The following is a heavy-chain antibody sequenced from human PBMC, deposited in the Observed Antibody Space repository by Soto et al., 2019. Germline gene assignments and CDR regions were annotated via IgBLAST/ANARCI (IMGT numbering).Heavy chain of an antibody. CDR2: INHSGRT. V-gene: IGHV4-34*01. D-gene: IGHD3-3*01. Sequence: QVQLQQWGTGLLKPSETLSLTCGVYGESFGYYYWCWIRRPPGEGLEGIGEINHSGRTKYKASIKSHNTKSIFTPKTQSSLDMTSVTAAGAAVDYCASWDYDFRDDFDIWGQGTMVTVSS. CDR1: GESFGYYY. CDR3: ASWDYDFRDDFDI. J-gene: IGHJ3*02.